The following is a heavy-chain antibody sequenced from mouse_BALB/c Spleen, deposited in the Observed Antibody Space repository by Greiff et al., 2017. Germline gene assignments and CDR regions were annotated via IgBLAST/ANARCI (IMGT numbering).Heavy chain of an antibody. V-gene: IGHV5-9-4*01. CDR2: ISSGGSYT. Sequence: EVKVEESGGGLVKPGGSLKLSCAASGFTFSSYAMSWVRQSPEKRLEWVAEISSGGSYTYYPDTVTGRFTISRDNAKNTLYLEMSSLRSEDTAMYYCARDEGSTMITTFAYWGQETLVTVSA. D-gene: IGHD2-4*01. CDR3: ARDEGSTMITTFAY. CDR1: GFTFSSYA. J-gene: IGHJ3*01.